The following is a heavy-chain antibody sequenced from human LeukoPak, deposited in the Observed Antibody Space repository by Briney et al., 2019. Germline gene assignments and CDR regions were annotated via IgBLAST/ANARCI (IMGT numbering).Heavy chain of an antibody. Sequence: GGSLRLSCAASGFTFSSYSMNWVRQAPGKGLEWVSSISSSSSYIYYADSVKGRFTISRDNAKNSLYLQMNSLRAEDTAVYYCARSPTGYSSSWFLQCFDYWGQGTLVTVSS. CDR3: ARSPTGYSSSWFLQCFDY. J-gene: IGHJ4*02. CDR2: ISSSSSYI. D-gene: IGHD6-13*01. CDR1: GFTFSSYS. V-gene: IGHV3-21*01.